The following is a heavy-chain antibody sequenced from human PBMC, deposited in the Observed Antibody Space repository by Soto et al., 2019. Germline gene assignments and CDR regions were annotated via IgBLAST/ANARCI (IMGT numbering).Heavy chain of an antibody. Sequence: ASVKVSCKASGYTFTSYGISWVRQAPGQGLERMGWISAYNGNTNYAQKLQGRVTMTTDTSTSTAYMELRSLRSDDTAVYYCARVKYCGGDCYSYFDYWGPGTLVTVSS. V-gene: IGHV1-18*01. CDR3: ARVKYCGGDCYSYFDY. CDR1: GYTFTSYG. J-gene: IGHJ4*02. CDR2: ISAYNGNT. D-gene: IGHD2-21*02.